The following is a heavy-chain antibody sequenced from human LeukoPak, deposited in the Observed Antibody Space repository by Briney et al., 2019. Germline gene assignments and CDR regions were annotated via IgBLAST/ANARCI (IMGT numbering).Heavy chain of an antibody. CDR2: TYCRSKWNN. CDR3: ARGRGELIDY. Sequence: SQTLSLTCVISGDSVSSNSAAWNWIRLSPSRGLEWLGRTYCRSKWNNDYAESVKGRITINPDTSKNQFSLRVNSVTPEDTAVYYCARGRGELIDYWGHGTLVTVSP. J-gene: IGHJ4*01. CDR1: GDSVSSNSAA. V-gene: IGHV6-1*01. D-gene: IGHD1-26*01.